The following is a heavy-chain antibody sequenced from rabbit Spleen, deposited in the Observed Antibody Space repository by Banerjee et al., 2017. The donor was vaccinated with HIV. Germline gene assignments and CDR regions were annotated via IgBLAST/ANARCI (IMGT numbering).Heavy chain of an antibody. Sequence: QEQLVESGGGLVQPEGSLTLTCKASGFSFNDRDVMCWVRQAPGKGLEWIACINASTGKPVYATWASGRFTISRTSSTTVTLRMTSLTAADTATYFCARDGAGGSYFALWGPGTLVTVS. CDR3: ARDGAGGSYFAL. V-gene: IGHV1S45*01. CDR1: GFSFNDRDV. CDR2: INASTGKP. D-gene: IGHD8-1*01. J-gene: IGHJ4*01.